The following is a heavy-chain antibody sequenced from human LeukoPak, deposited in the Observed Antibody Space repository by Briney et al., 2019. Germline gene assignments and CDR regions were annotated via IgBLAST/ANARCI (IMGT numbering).Heavy chain of an antibody. V-gene: IGHV3-73*01. CDR3: TRHKKDVGYYYDSSGYYPVDY. CDR2: IRSKANSYAT. J-gene: IGHJ4*02. CDR1: GFTFSGSA. Sequence: GGSLRLSCAASGFTFSGSAMHWVRQASGKGLEWVGRIRSKANSYATAYAASVKGRFTISRDDSKNTAYLQMNSLKTEDTAVYYCTRHKKDVGYYYDSSGYYPVDYWGQGTLVTVSS. D-gene: IGHD3-22*01.